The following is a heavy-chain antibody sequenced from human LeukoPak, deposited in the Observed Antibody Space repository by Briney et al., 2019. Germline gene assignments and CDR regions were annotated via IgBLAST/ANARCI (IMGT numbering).Heavy chain of an antibody. Sequence: GGSLRLSCAASVFTFSSYAITWVRQAPGRGLQWVSAVSGSGAHTYYAGSVKGRFTISRDNSRDTLYLQMNSLRAEDTAIYICAKDGGTYPYFLDVWGKGTTVIVSS. CDR2: VSGSGAHT. J-gene: IGHJ6*03. CDR3: AKDGGTYPYFLDV. CDR1: VFTFSSYA. V-gene: IGHV3-23*01. D-gene: IGHD1-26*01.